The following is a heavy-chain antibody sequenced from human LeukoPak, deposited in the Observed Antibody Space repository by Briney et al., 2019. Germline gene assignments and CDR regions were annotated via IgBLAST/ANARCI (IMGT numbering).Heavy chain of an antibody. CDR3: ARGEMATIPIDY. Sequence: QPGGSLRLSCAASGFTVSSNYMSWVRQAPGKGLEWVSVIYSGGSTYYADSVKGRFTTSRDNSKNTLYLQMNSLRAEDTAVYYCARGEMATIPIDYWGQGTLVTVSS. CDR1: GFTVSSNY. V-gene: IGHV3-66*02. CDR2: IYSGGST. J-gene: IGHJ4*02. D-gene: IGHD5-24*01.